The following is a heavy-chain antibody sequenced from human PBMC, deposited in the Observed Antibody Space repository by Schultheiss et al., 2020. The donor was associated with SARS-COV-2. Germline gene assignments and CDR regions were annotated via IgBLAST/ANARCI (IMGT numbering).Heavy chain of an antibody. CDR1: GGSISNYY. CDR2: IYYSGST. V-gene: IGHV4-59*01. Sequence: GSLRLSCTVPGGSISNYYWSWIRQPPGKGLEWIGYIYYSGSTNYNPSLKSRVTISVDTSKNQFSLKLSSVTAADTAVYYCARARYYYDSSGRYWYFDLWGRGTLVTVSS. CDR3: ARARYYYDSSGRYWYFDL. J-gene: IGHJ2*01. D-gene: IGHD3-22*01.